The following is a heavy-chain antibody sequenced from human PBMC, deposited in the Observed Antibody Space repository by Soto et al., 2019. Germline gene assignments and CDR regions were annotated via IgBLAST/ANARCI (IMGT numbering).Heavy chain of an antibody. CDR3: ASSPVRFLEWSNWFDP. Sequence: SETLSLTCAVSGGSISGSYYYWGWLRQSPGKGPEWIGSVFYTGFTSYNPSLERRVSVSVDTSKNQFSLKLSSVTAADTAVYYCASSPVRFLEWSNWFDPWGQGTLVNVSS. D-gene: IGHD3-3*01. J-gene: IGHJ5*02. CDR2: VFYTGFT. V-gene: IGHV4-39*01. CDR1: GGSISGSYYY.